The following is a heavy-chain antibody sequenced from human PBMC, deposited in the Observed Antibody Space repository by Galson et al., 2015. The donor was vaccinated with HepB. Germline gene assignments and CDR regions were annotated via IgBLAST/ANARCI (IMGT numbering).Heavy chain of an antibody. CDR3: ARDHSSGWYRDRRWASFCFDY. J-gene: IGHJ4*02. D-gene: IGHD6-19*01. CDR2: ISYDGSNK. Sequence: SLRLPCAASGFTFSSYAMHWVRQAPGKGLEWVAVISYDGSNKYYADSVKGRFTISRDNSKNTLYLQMNSLRAEDTAVYYCARDHSSGWYRDRRWASFCFDYWGQGTLVTVSS. V-gene: IGHV3-30*04. CDR1: GFTFSSYA.